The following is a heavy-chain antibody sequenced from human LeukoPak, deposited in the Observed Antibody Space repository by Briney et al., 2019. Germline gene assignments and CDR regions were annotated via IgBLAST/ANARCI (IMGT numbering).Heavy chain of an antibody. CDR3: ARVDLWFGELRRYYFDY. CDR2: ISAYNGNT. CDR1: GGTFSSYA. V-gene: IGHV1-18*01. J-gene: IGHJ4*02. D-gene: IGHD3-10*01. Sequence: ASVKVSCKASGGTFSSYAISWVRQAPGQGLEWMGWISAYNGNTNYAQKLQGRVTMTTDTSTSTAYMELRSLRSDDTAVYYCARVDLWFGELRRYYFDYWGQGTLVTVSS.